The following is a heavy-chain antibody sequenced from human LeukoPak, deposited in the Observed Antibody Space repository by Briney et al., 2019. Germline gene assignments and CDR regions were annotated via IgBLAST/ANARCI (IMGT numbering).Heavy chain of an antibody. Sequence: GESLRLSCAASGVTFSSHSMHWVRQAPGKGLEWVSLIYSGGSTYYADSVKGRFTISRDNSKNTLYLQMNSLRAEDTAVYYCARDLYSSGWYRAFDIWGRGTMVTVSS. V-gene: IGHV3-66*01. D-gene: IGHD6-19*01. CDR1: GVTFSSHS. CDR3: ARDLYSSGWYRAFDI. CDR2: IYSGGST. J-gene: IGHJ3*02.